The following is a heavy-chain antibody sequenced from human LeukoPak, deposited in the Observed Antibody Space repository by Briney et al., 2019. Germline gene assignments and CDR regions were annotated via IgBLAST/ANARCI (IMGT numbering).Heavy chain of an antibody. CDR1: GDSISSYY. J-gene: IGHJ5*02. CDR3: VRSSSWYQNWFDP. V-gene: IGHV4-59*01. D-gene: IGHD6-13*01. CDR2: IHYSGST. Sequence: PSETLSLTCTVSGDSISSYYWSWIRQPPGKGLEWIGHIHYSGSTNYNPSLQSRVTISVDTSKNQFSLILTSVTAADTAVYYCVRSSSWYQNWFDPWGQGNLVTVSS.